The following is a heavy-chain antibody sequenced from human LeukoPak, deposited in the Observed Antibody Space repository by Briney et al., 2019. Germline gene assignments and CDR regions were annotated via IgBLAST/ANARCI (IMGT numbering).Heavy chain of an antibody. Sequence: HPGGSLRLSCAASGFSFSSHGVHWVRQAPGKGLEWVAVISFDGSDKYYADSVKGRFTISRDNSKNTLYLQMNSPRAEDTAMYYCVSTVVTARNDAFDIWGQGTMVTVSS. CDR1: GFSFSSHG. V-gene: IGHV3-30*03. D-gene: IGHD2-21*02. CDR3: VSTVVTARNDAFDI. J-gene: IGHJ3*02. CDR2: ISFDGSDK.